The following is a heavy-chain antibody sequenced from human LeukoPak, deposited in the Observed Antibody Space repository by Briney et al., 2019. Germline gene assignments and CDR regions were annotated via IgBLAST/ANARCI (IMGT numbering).Heavy chain of an antibody. D-gene: IGHD6-13*01. CDR3: ARDRGGSSSWSYYYYYYMDV. V-gene: IGHV1-2*02. Sequence: ASVKVSCKASGYKFTDYYMHWVRQAPGQGLEWMGWINPNGGNTKYAQKFQGRVTMTRDTSTSTVYMELSSLRSEDTAVYYCARDRGGSSSWSYYYYYYMDVWGKGTTVTVSS. CDR1: GYKFTDYY. CDR2: INPNGGNT. J-gene: IGHJ6*03.